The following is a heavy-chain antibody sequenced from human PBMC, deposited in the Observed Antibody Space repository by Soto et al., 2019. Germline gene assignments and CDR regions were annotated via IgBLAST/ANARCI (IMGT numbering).Heavy chain of an antibody. CDR2: IYWDDDK. CDR1: GLSLSTNGVG. Sequence: QITLQESGPTLVKPTQTLTLTCTLSGLSLSTNGVGVGWIRQPPGQALEWLALIYWDDDKRYSPSLKSRLTITKDTSKSQVVLTMTNMAPVDPDTYYCVHRKPGLYFDRWVQGALVTVSS. V-gene: IGHV2-5*02. CDR3: VHRKPGLYFDR. J-gene: IGHJ4*02. D-gene: IGHD1-1*01.